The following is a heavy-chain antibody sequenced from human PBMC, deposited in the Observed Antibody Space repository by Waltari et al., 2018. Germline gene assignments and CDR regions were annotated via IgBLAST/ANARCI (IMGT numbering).Heavy chain of an antibody. CDR2: INHSGST. J-gene: IGHJ4*02. CDR3: ARGRDYDFWSGYYPDYYFDY. D-gene: IGHD3-3*01. V-gene: IGHV4-34*01. CDR1: GGSFRLHY. Sequence: QVQLQQWGAGLVKPSETLYPTCAVYGGSFRLHYWAWIRSPPGHGVEWMEEINHSGSTNYNPSLKSRVTISVDTSKNQFSLKLSSVTAADTAVYYCARGRDYDFWSGYYPDYYFDYWGQGTLVTVSS.